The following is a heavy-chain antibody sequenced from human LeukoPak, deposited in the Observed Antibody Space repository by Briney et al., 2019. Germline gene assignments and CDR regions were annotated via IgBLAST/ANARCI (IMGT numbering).Heavy chain of an antibody. CDR1: GFTFSSYA. Sequence: GGSLRLSCAASGFTFSSYAMSWVRQAPGKGLEWVSAISGSGGSTYYADSVKGRFTISRDNSKNTLYLQMNSLRAEDTAVYYCARGEYCSSTSCYAWWFDPWGQGTLVTVSS. CDR3: ARGEYCSSTSCYAWWFDP. V-gene: IGHV3-23*01. J-gene: IGHJ5*02. D-gene: IGHD2-2*01. CDR2: ISGSGGST.